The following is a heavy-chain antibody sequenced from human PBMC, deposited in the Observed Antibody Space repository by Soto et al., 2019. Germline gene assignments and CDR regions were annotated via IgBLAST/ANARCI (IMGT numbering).Heavy chain of an antibody. CDR1: GGSISPYY. CDR3: ARKGAAACYAHYYMDV. CDR2: VYYSGNT. V-gene: IGHV4-59*01. D-gene: IGHD6-13*01. Sequence: QVQLQESGPGLVKPSETLSLTCTVSGGSISPYYWSWIRQPPGKGLEWIGYVYYSGNTNYNPSLESRVAISVDTSRNRFSLNLTSATAADTAVYYCARKGAAACYAHYYMDVWGRGTAVTVSS. J-gene: IGHJ6*03.